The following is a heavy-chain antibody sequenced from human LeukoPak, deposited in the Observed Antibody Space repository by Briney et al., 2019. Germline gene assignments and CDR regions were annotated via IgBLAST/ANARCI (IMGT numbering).Heavy chain of an antibody. CDR3: ARDSGTTGEVKFDP. D-gene: IGHD3-10*01. Sequence: SETLSLTCTVSSGSISTSNYYWGWARQPPGKALEWIGNIFYSGSTYYSPSLKSRVTISLETSRNQFSLKLNSVTAADTAVYYCARDSGTTGEVKFDPWGQGTLVTVSS. CDR2: IFYSGST. V-gene: IGHV4-39*07. CDR1: SGSISTSNYY. J-gene: IGHJ5*02.